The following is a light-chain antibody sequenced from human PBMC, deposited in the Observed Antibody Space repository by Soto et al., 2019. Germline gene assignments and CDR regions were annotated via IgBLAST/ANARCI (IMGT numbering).Light chain of an antibody. J-gene: IGKJ1*01. V-gene: IGKV3-11*01. Sequence: EIELTQSPATLSSFPGDRVTLSCRASQYINTRLAWYQHRPGQAPRLLIYQTSIRAAGIPARFSASGSGTDVTITISDVQPEDFALYYCHQRESWPRTFGQGTKVDI. CDR1: QYINTR. CDR2: QTS. CDR3: HQRESWPRT.